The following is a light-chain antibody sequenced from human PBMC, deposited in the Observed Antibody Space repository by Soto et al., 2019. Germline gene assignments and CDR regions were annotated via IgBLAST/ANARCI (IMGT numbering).Light chain of an antibody. J-gene: IGKJ1*01. V-gene: IGKV1-5*01. Sequence: DIQMTQSPSTLSASVGDRVTITCRASQSISSWLAWYQQKPGKAPKLLIYDASSLESGVPSRFSGSGSGTEFTLTISRLQPDDFATYYCQQYNSYPWTFCQGTKVEIK. CDR1: QSISSW. CDR3: QQYNSYPWT. CDR2: DAS.